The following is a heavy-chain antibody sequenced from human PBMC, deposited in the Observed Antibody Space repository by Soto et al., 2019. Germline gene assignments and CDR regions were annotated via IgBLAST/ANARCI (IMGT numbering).Heavy chain of an antibody. CDR1: GGSISSGGYY. CDR3: ARDRIVATTNYYYGMDV. J-gene: IGHJ6*02. D-gene: IGHD5-12*01. Sequence: SEILSLTCTVSGGSISSGGYYWSWIRQHPGKGLEWIGYIYYSGSTYYNPSLKSRVTISVDTSKNQFSLKLSSVTAADTAVYYCARDRIVATTNYYYGMDVWGQGTTVTVSS. V-gene: IGHV4-31*03. CDR2: IYYSGST.